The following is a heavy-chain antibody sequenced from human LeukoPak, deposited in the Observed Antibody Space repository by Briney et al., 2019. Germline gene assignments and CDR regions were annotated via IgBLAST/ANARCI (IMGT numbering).Heavy chain of an antibody. J-gene: IGHJ6*02. CDR2: ISSSSYI. D-gene: IGHD6-13*01. CDR1: GFTFSSYS. V-gene: IGHV3-21*01. CDR3: ARDRRSSWYYYNEGGDYYYYYGMDV. Sequence: GGSLRLSCAASGFTFSSYSMNWVRQAPGKGLEWVSSISSSSYIYYADSVKGRFTISRDNAKNSLYLQMNSLRAEDTAVYYCARDRRSSWYYYNEGGDYYYYYGMDVWGQGTTVTVSS.